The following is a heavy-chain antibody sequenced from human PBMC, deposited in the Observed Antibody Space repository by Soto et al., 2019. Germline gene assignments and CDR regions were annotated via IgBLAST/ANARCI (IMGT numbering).Heavy chain of an antibody. V-gene: IGHV3-30-3*01. Sequence: QVQLVESGGGVVQPGRSLRLSCAASGFTFSSYAMHWVRQAPGKGLEWVAVISYDGSNKYYADSVKGRFTISRDNSKNTLYLQMNSLRAEDTAVYYCARDGGRLAVAGTWDPMFYYYGMDVWGQGTTVTVSS. CDR1: GFTFSSYA. J-gene: IGHJ6*02. D-gene: IGHD6-19*01. CDR3: ARDGGRLAVAGTWDPMFYYYGMDV. CDR2: ISYDGSNK.